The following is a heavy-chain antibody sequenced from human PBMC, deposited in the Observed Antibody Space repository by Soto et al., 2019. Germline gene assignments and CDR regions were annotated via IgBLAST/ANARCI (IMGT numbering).Heavy chain of an antibody. J-gene: IGHJ4*02. CDR1: GFTFGDYA. CDR2: IRSKAYGGTT. V-gene: IGHV3-49*04. D-gene: IGHD3-22*01. Sequence: GGSLRLSCTASGFTFGDYAMSWVRQAPGKGLEWVGFIRSKAYGGTTEYAASVKGRFTISRDDSKSIAYLQMNSLKTEDTAVYYCTRSEYYYDSSGYYWLYYFDYWGQGTLVTV. CDR3: TRSEYYYDSSGYYWLYYFDY.